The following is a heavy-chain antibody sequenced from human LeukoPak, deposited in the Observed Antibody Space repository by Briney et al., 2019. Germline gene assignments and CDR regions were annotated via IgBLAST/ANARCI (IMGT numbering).Heavy chain of an antibody. D-gene: IGHD1-26*01. CDR3: ARNKIVGAPYFDD. CDR1: GFTFSRYW. J-gene: IGHJ4*02. Sequence: GGSLTLSCAASGFTFSRYWMAWVRQAPGKGREWVAKIKQDGSDKNYVDSVKGRFTISRDNAKNLMYLQMNCLRADDTAVYYCARNKIVGAPYFDDWGQGTLVTVSS. CDR2: IKQDGSDK. V-gene: IGHV3-7*01.